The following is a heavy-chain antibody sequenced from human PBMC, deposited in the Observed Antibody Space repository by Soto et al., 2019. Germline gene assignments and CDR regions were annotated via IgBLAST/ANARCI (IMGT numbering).Heavy chain of an antibody. CDR1: GFTFTTYG. Sequence: EVQLVESGGGLVQPGGSLRLSCAVSGFTFTTYGMHWVRQAPGKGLEWVSYISSGSSYIDYADSVKGRFTISRDNAKSSLDLQMNSLRAEDTAVYYGARRGAPALQFDYWGQGTLGTGSS. J-gene: IGHJ4*02. CDR3: ARRGAPALQFDY. V-gene: IGHV3-48*01. D-gene: IGHD2-2*01. CDR2: ISSGSSYI.